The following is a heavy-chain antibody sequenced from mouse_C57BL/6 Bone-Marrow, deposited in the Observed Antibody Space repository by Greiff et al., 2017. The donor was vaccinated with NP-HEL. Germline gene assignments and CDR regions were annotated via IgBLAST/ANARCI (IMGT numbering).Heavy chain of an antibody. CDR2: ISDGGSYT. J-gene: IGHJ1*03. CDR3: ARAYRPRYWYFDV. Sequence: EVHLVESGGGLVKPGGSLKLSCAASGFTFSSYAMSWVRQTPEKRLEWVATISDGGSYTYYPDHVKGRLTISRDNAKNNLYLQMSHLRSEDTAMYYCARAYRPRYWYFDVWGTGTTVTVSS. D-gene: IGHD2-10*01. V-gene: IGHV5-4*01. CDR1: GFTFSSYA.